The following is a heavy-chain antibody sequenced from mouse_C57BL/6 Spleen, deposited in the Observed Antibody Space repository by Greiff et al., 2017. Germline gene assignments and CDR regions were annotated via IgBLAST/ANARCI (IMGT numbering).Heavy chain of an antibody. V-gene: IGHV1-52*01. CDR1: GYTFTSYW. Sequence: QVQLKQPGAELVRPGSSVKLSCKASGYTFTSYWMHWVKQRPIQGLEWIGNIDPSDSETHYNQKFKDKATLTVDKSSSTAYMQLSSLTSEDSAVYYCARSGYYDYDFDYWGQGTTLKVSS. CDR3: ARSGYYDYDFDY. CDR2: IDPSDSET. D-gene: IGHD2-4*01. J-gene: IGHJ2*01.